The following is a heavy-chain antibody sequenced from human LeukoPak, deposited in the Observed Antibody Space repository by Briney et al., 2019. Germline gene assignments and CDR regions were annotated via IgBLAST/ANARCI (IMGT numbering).Heavy chain of an antibody. Sequence: GGSLRLSCAASGFTFSSYGMHWVRQAPGKGLEWVAVIWYDGSNKYYADSVKGRFTISRDNSKNTLYLQMNSLRAEDTAVYYCARATRHYLPFDYWGQGTLVTVSS. J-gene: IGHJ4*02. CDR1: GFTFSSYG. D-gene: IGHD2/OR15-2a*01. V-gene: IGHV3-33*01. CDR3: ARATRHYLPFDY. CDR2: IWYDGSNK.